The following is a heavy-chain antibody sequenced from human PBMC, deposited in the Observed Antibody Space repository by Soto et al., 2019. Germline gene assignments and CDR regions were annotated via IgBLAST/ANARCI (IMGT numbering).Heavy chain of an antibody. CDR3: ASYDSSGGRAFDI. V-gene: IGHV4-61*01. CDR1: GGSVSSGNYY. CDR2: IYYSGST. Sequence: QVQLQESGPGLVKPSETLSLTCTVSGGSVSSGNYYWSWIRQPPGKGLEWIGYIYYSGSTYYNPSLKSRVTISVDTSKNQFSLKLISVTAADTAVYSCASYDSSGGRAFDIWGQGTMVTVSS. J-gene: IGHJ3*02. D-gene: IGHD3-22*01.